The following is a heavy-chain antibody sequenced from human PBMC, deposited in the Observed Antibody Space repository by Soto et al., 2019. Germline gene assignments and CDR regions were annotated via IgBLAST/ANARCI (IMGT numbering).Heavy chain of an antibody. D-gene: IGHD2-21*02. V-gene: IGHV1-18*01. CDR1: GYTFTSYG. Sequence: QVQLVQSGAEVKKPGASVKVSCKASGYTFTSYGISWVRQSPGHGLEWMGWISAYNGNTNYAQKLQGRVTMTTDTSTSTAYMELRSLRSDDTAVYYCARDLCRHWGGDCYVFDYWGQGTLVTVSS. CDR2: ISAYNGNT. J-gene: IGHJ4*02. CDR3: ARDLCRHWGGDCYVFDY.